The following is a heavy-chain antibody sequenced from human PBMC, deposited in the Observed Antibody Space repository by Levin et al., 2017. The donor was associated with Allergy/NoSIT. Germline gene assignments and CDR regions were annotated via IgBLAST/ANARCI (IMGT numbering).Heavy chain of an antibody. Sequence: AASVKVSCEAAGYTFTDHYMHWVRQAPGQGLEWMGWVNCNSGDTHYAQKFQDRVTMTRDTSITTAYIEVSSLRFDDTALYFCARNDYGDYLQNFDYWGQGTLVTVSS. D-gene: IGHD4-17*01. CDR2: VNCNSGDT. CDR3: ARNDYGDYLQNFDY. V-gene: IGHV1-2*02. CDR1: GYTFTDHY. J-gene: IGHJ4*02.